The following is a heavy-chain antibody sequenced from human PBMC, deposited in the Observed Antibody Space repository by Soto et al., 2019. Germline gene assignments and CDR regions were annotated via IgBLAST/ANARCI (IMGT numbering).Heavy chain of an antibody. CDR3: ARGGGQADY. Sequence: SETLSVTCTVSGVSISGYYWSWIRQPPGKGLEWIGYIYYSGGTNYNPSLKSRVTISVDTSKNQFSLKLTSVTAADTAVYYCARGGGQADYWGQGTPVTVSS. CDR1: GVSISGYY. D-gene: IGHD3-16*01. J-gene: IGHJ4*02. CDR2: IYYSGGT. V-gene: IGHV4-59*01.